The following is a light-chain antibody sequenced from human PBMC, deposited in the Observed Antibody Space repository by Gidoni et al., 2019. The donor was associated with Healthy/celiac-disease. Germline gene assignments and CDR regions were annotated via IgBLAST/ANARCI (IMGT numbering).Light chain of an antibody. CDR2: KAS. CDR1: QSISSW. CDR3: QQYNSYWT. V-gene: IGKV1-5*03. Sequence: DIQKTQSPSTLSASVGDRVTITCRASQSISSWLAWYQQKQGKAPKLLIYKASSLESVVPSRCGGSSSGTEFTLTISSQPPDDFASYYCQQYNSYWTFGQGTKVEIK. J-gene: IGKJ1*01.